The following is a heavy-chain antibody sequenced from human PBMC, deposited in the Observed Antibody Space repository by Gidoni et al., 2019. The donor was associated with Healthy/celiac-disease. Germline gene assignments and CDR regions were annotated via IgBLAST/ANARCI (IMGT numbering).Heavy chain of an antibody. CDR2: ISSSRSTI. CDR1: GFTFSSYS. D-gene: IGHD3-22*01. Sequence: EVQLVESGGGLVQPGGSLRLSCAASGFTFSSYSMNWVRQAPGKGLEWVSYISSSRSTIYYADSVKGRFTISRDNAKNSLYLQMNSLRDEDTAVYYCARDHREVVTMIVVVPVGMDVWGQGTTVTVSS. CDR3: ARDHREVVTMIVVVPVGMDV. J-gene: IGHJ6*02. V-gene: IGHV3-48*02.